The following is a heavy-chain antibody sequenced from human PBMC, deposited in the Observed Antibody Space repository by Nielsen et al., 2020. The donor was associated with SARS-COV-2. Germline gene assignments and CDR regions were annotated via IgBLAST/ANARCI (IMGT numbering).Heavy chain of an antibody. D-gene: IGHD3-22*01. CDR1: EFTFSKYG. Sequence: GESLKISCLASEFTFSKYGMNWVRQAPGKGLAWVAHINSDGSRTTYADSVKGRFTISRDNTENTLYLQMNSLRADDTAVYYCVGVRDDGYYYDTGPFDYWGQGTLVTVSS. V-gene: IGHV3-74*01. CDR3: VGVRDDGYYYDTGPFDY. J-gene: IGHJ4*02. CDR2: INSDGSRT.